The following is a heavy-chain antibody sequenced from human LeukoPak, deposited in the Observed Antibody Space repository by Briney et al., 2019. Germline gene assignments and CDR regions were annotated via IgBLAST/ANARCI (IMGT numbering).Heavy chain of an antibody. CDR2: IYYGGST. J-gene: IGHJ4*02. CDR1: GGSFSGYY. D-gene: IGHD2-2*01. Sequence: SETLSLTCAVYGGSFSGYYWSWVRQAPGKGLEWIGNIYYGGSTFYNPSLKSRVTISLDTSKNQFSLKLSSVTAADTAVYFCARQCSSTSCYSYWGQGTLVTVSS. V-gene: IGHV4-34*01. CDR3: ARQCSSTSCYSY.